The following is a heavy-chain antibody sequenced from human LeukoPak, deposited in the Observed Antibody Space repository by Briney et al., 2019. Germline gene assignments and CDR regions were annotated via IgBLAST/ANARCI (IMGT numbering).Heavy chain of an antibody. CDR2: INPNSGGT. V-gene: IGHV1-2*02. CDR3: ARDEGFGESHFDY. D-gene: IGHD3-10*01. CDR1: GYTFTDYY. J-gene: IGHJ4*02. Sequence: ASVKVSCKASGYTFTDYYMHWVRQAPGQGLAWMGWINPNSGGTHYAQKFQGRVTMTRETSISTAYMELSRLRSDDTAVYYWARDEGFGESHFDYWGQGTLVTVSS.